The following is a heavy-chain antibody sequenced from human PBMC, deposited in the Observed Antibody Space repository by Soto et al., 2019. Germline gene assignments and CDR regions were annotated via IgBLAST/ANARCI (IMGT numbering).Heavy chain of an antibody. V-gene: IGHV1-3*01. J-gene: IGHJ6*02. CDR2: TNAANGNT. D-gene: IGHD2-15*01. CDR1: GYTFNKYP. Sequence: ASVKVSCKASGYTFNKYPMHWVRQAPGQRLEWMGWTNAANGNTEYSQKFQGRVTITRDTSASTAYMELSSLRSEDTAVYYCASSYCSGGSCYDYYYGMDVWG. CDR3: ASSYCSGGSCYDYYYGMDV.